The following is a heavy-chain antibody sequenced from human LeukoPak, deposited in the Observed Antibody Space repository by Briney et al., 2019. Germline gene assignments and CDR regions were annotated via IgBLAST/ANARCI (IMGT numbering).Heavy chain of an antibody. D-gene: IGHD3-9*01. CDR3: ARDRSTLRYFDWLFDY. CDR1: GFTFSSYE. Sequence: AGGSLRLSCAASGFTFSSYEMNWVRQAPGKGLEWVSYISSSGSTIYYADSVKGRFTISRDNAKNSLYLQMNSLRAEDTAVYYCARDRSTLRYFDWLFDYWGQGTLVTVSS. J-gene: IGHJ4*02. CDR2: ISSSGSTI. V-gene: IGHV3-48*03.